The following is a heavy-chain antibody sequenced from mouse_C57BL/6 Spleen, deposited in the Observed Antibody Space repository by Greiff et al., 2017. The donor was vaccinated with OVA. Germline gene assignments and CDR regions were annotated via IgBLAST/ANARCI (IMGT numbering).Heavy chain of an antibody. Sequence: EVQGVESGGGLVKPGGSLKLSCAASGFTFSSYAMSWVRQTPEKRLEWVATISDGGSYTYYPDNVKGRFTISRDNAKNNLYLQMSHLKSEDTAMYYCARAVYHFDYWGQGTTLTVSS. CDR1: GFTFSSYA. V-gene: IGHV5-4*01. CDR3: ARAVYHFDY. J-gene: IGHJ2*01. CDR2: ISDGGSYT.